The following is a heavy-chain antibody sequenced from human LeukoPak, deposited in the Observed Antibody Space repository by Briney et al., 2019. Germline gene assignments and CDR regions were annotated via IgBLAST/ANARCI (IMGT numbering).Heavy chain of an antibody. J-gene: IGHJ6*02. Sequence: SSETLSLTCAVYGGSFSGYYWSWIRQPPGKGLEWIGEINHSGSTNYNPSLKSRVTISVDTSKNQFSLKLSSVTAADTAVYYCARGNYDFWSGYYPLYYYYGMDVWGQGTTVTVSS. CDR1: GGSFSGYY. D-gene: IGHD3-3*01. CDR2: INHSGST. CDR3: ARGNYDFWSGYYPLYYYYGMDV. V-gene: IGHV4-34*01.